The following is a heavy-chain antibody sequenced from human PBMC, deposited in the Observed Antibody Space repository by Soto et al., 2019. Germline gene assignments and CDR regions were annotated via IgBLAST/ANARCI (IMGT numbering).Heavy chain of an antibody. D-gene: IGHD2-15*01. CDR2: IYHSGST. J-gene: IGHJ5*02. V-gene: IGHV4-4*02. CDR3: ARDGGYCSGGSCYWFDP. Sequence: SETLSVTCAVSGGSISSSNWWSWVRQPPGKGLEWIGEIYHSGSTNYNPSLKSRVTISVDKSKNQFSLKLSSVTAADTAVYYCARDGGYCSGGSCYWFDPWGQGTLVT. CDR1: GGSISSSNW.